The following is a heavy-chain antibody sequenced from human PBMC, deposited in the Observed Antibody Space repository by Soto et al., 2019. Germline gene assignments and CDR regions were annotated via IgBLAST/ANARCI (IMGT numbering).Heavy chain of an antibody. J-gene: IGHJ6*02. Sequence: EVPLVESGGGLVQPGRSLRLSCAASGFTFDDYAMHWVRQAAGKGLEWVSGISWNSGSIGYADSVKGRFTISRDKAKNSLYLQMNSLGAEDTALYYCAKGLARYDFGGLDVWGQGTTVTVSS. V-gene: IGHV3-9*01. CDR1: GFTFDDYA. CDR2: ISWNSGSI. D-gene: IGHD3-3*01. CDR3: AKGLARYDFGGLDV.